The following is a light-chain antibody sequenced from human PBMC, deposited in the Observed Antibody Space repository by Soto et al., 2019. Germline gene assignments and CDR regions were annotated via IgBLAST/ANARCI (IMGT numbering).Light chain of an antibody. J-gene: IGKJ2*01. CDR3: QQFTDSPPEYT. CDR2: ATS. V-gene: IGKV3-20*01. Sequence: VLTQSPGTLSLSPGETATLSCMASQPVDTNYFSWFQQKPGQPPRVLIFATSSRATGTPRRFTGSGSGTDFTLTISRLEPEDFALYFCQQFTDSPPEYTFGLGTKLEIK. CDR1: QPVDTNY.